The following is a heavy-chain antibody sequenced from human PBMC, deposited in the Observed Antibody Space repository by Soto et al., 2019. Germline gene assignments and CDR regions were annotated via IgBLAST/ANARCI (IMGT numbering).Heavy chain of an antibody. Sequence: ETLSLTCTVSGGSISSSSYYWGWIRQPPGKGLEWIGSIYYSGSTYYNPSLKSRVTISVDTSKNQFSLKLSSVTAADTAVYYCARSSGWYPYYYYYGMDVWGQGTTVTVS. J-gene: IGHJ6*02. CDR1: GGSISSSSYY. CDR2: IYYSGST. CDR3: ARSSGWYPYYYYYGMDV. D-gene: IGHD6-19*01. V-gene: IGHV4-39*01.